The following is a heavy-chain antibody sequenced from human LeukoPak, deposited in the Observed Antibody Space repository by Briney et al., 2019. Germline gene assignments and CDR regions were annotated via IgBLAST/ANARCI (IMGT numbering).Heavy chain of an antibody. J-gene: IGHJ4*02. CDR3: ARYIAVAGTLDY. CDR1: GGSISGYY. D-gene: IGHD6-19*01. V-gene: IGHV4-59*01. Sequence: PSETLSLTCTVSGGSISGYYWSWIRQPPGKGLEWIGYIYYSGSTNYNPSLKSRVTISVDTSKNQFSLKLSSVTAADTAVYYCARYIAVAGTLDYWGQGTLVTVSS. CDR2: IYYSGST.